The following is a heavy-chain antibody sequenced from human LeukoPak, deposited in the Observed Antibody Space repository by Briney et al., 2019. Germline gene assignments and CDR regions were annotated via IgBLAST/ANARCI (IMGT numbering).Heavy chain of an antibody. CDR3: AGESGDYGDLGY. D-gene: IGHD4-17*01. CDR1: GGSISSYY. V-gene: IGHV4-59*01. CDR2: IYYSGST. J-gene: IGHJ4*02. Sequence: SETLSLTCTVSGGSISSYYWSWIRQPPGKGLEWIGYIYYSGSTNYNPSLKSRVTISVDTSKNQFSLKLSSVTAADTAVYYCAGESGDYGDLGYWGQGTLVTVSS.